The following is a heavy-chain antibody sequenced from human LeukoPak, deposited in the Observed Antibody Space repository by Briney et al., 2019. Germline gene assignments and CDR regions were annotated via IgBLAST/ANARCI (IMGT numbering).Heavy chain of an antibody. D-gene: IGHD5-18*01. CDR1: GYTFTGYY. Sequence: ASVKVSCKASGYTFTGYYMHWVRQAPGQGLEWMGRINPNSGGTNYAQKFQGRVTMTRDTSISTAYMELSRLRSDDTAMYYCARVPEGYSYDYYFDYWGQGTLVTVSS. CDR3: ARVPEGYSYDYYFDY. V-gene: IGHV1-2*06. J-gene: IGHJ4*02. CDR2: INPNSGGT.